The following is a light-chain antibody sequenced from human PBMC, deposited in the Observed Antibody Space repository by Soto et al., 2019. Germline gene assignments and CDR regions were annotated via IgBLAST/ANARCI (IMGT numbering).Light chain of an antibody. CDR2: WAS. V-gene: IGKV4-1*01. J-gene: IGKJ4*01. CDR3: QQYYSTPFT. Sequence: DIVMTQSPDSLAVSLGERATVNCKSSQSVLYSSNNKNYLAWYQQKPGQHPKLLIYWASTRESGVPDRFSGSGSGTDFTLTIGSLQAADVAVYYCQQYYSTPFTFGGGTKVEIK. CDR1: QSVLYSSNNKNY.